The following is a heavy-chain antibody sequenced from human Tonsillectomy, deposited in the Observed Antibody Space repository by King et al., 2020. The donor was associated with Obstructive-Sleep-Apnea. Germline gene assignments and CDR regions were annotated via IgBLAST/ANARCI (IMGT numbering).Heavy chain of an antibody. J-gene: IGHJ6*02. CDR2: IIPILGIA. D-gene: IGHD6-19*01. Sequence: VQLVQSGAEVKKPGSSVKVSCKASGGTFSSYAISWVRQAPGQGLEWMGGIIPILGIANYAQKFQGRVTITADKSTSTAYMELSSLRSEDTAVYYCASREGEMEAGTASYYYYGMDVWGQGTTVTVSS. V-gene: IGHV1-69*04. CDR1: GGTFSSYA. CDR3: ASREGEMEAGTASYYYYGMDV.